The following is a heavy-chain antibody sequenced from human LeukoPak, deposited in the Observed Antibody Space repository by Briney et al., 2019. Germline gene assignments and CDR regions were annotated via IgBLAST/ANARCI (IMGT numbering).Heavy chain of an antibody. CDR2: ISAYNGNT. V-gene: IGHV1-18*01. CDR3: SRTYRRGSPYIED. J-gene: IGHJ6*04. CDR1: RYTLTGYR. D-gene: IGHD3-16*01. Sequence: ASVKVSCEDSRYTLTGYRICSVRQAPGQGLEWMGWISAYNGNTNYAQKLQGRVTMTTDTSTSTAYMELRSLRSDDTAVYYRSRTYRRGSPYIEDWGKGTTVTVSS.